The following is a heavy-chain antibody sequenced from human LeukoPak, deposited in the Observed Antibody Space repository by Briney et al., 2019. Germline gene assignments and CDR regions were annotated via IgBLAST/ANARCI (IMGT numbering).Heavy chain of an antibody. CDR2: IYYSGNT. J-gene: IGHJ4*01. Sequence: SETLSLTCTVSGGSISGYYWSWIRQPPGKGLEWIGYIYYSGNTNYNPSLKSRVAISVDTSKNQFSLKLSSVTAADTAVYYCARIVAYDYGYIDYWGHGTLVTVSS. D-gene: IGHD4/OR15-4a*01. CDR1: GGSISGYY. CDR3: ARIVAYDYGYIDY. V-gene: IGHV4-59*01.